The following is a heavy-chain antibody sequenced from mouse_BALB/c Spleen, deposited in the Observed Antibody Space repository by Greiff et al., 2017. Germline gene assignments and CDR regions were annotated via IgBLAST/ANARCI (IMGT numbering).Heavy chain of an antibody. CDR2: ISSGSSTI. J-gene: IGHJ2*01. Sequence: EVQLVESGGGLVQPGGSRKLPCAASGFPFSSFGMHWVRQAPEKGLEWVAYISSGSSTIYYADTVKGRFTISRDNPKNTLFLQMTSLRSEDTAMYYCARNWGYYFDYWGQGTTLTVSS. CDR1: GFPFSSFG. CDR3: ARNWGYYFDY. V-gene: IGHV5-17*02. D-gene: IGHD4-1*01.